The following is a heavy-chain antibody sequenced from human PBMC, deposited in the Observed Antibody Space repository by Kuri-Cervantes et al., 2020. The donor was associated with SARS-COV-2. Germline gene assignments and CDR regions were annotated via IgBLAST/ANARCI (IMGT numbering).Heavy chain of an antibody. CDR2: VSYNGAT. J-gene: IGHJ4*02. Sequence: SETLSLTCTVSGDSITNYYLTWIRQPPGKGLEWIGYVSYNGATAYNPSLKSRVTMSLDTSKNQFSLRLASVTAADTAVYYCARERSGSYRDYWGQGTLVTVSS. V-gene: IGHV4-59*12. CDR1: GDSITNYY. CDR3: ARERSGSYRDY. D-gene: IGHD1-26*01.